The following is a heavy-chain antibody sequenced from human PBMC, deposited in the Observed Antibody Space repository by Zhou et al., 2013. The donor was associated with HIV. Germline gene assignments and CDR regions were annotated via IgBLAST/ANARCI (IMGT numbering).Heavy chain of an antibody. D-gene: IGHD2-2*01. Sequence: QVQLVQSGAEVKKPGASVKVSCKASGYTFTSYDINWVRQATGQGLEWVAWMNPNNGNTAYAQKFQGRVTITTDESTSTAYMELSSLRSEDTAVYYCVRSSTSWHLGYWGQGTLVTVSS. J-gene: IGHJ4*02. V-gene: IGHV1-8*03. CDR2: MNPNNGNT. CDR3: VRSSTSWHLGY. CDR1: GYTFTSYD.